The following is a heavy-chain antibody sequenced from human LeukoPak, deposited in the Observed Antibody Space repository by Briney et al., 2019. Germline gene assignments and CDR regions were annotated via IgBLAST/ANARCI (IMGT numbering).Heavy chain of an antibody. CDR1: GGSFSGYY. CDR2: INHSGST. V-gene: IGHV4-34*01. D-gene: IGHD2-2*01. CDR3: ARGRPGRGYCSSTSCLRPEYYFDY. J-gene: IGHJ4*02. Sequence: PSETLSLTCAVYGGSFSGYYWSWIRQPPGKGLEWIGEINHSGSTNYNPSLKSRVTISVDTSKNQFSLKLSSVTAADTAVYYCARGRPGRGYCSSTSCLRPEYYFDYGGQGTLVTVSS.